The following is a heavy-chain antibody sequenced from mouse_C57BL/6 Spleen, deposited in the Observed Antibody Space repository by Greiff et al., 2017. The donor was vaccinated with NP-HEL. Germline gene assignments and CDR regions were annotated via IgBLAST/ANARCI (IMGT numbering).Heavy chain of an antibody. Sequence: VQLQQSGAELVKPGASVKISCKASGYAFSSYWMYWVKQRPGKGLEWIGQIYPGDGDTNYNGKFKGKATLTADKSSSTAYMQLSSLTSEDSAVYFCAREEGNGNYYFDYWGQGTTLTVSS. J-gene: IGHJ2*01. CDR3: AREEGNGNYYFDY. CDR2: IYPGDGDT. V-gene: IGHV1-80*01. CDR1: GYAFSSYW. D-gene: IGHD2-1*01.